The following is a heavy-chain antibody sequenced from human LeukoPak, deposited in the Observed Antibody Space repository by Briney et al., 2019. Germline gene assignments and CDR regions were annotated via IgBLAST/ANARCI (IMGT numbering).Heavy chain of an antibody. V-gene: IGHV4-39*01. Sequence: PSETLSLTCTVSGGSISSSSYYWGWIRQPPGKGLEWIGSIYYSGITSYNPSLNSRVTISVDTSKNQFSLKLSSVTAADTAVYYCARPRYCNGGSCYAGEGWFDPWGQGTLVTVSS. CDR3: ARPRYCNGGSCYAGEGWFDP. CDR2: IYYSGIT. J-gene: IGHJ5*02. D-gene: IGHD2-15*01. CDR1: GGSISSSSYY.